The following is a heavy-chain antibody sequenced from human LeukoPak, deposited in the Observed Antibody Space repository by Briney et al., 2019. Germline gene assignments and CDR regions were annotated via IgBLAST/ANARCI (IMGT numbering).Heavy chain of an antibody. J-gene: IGHJ4*02. CDR3: ARGPYYYDSTGYYFRITKGYYFDY. CDR1: GYTFTGYY. Sequence: GASVKVSCKASGYTFTGYYMHWVRQAPGQGLEGMGWINPNSGGTNYAQKFQGRVTMTRDTSISTAYMELSRLRSDDTAVYYCARGPYYYDSTGYYFRITKGYYFDYWGQGTLVTVSS. V-gene: IGHV1-2*02. D-gene: IGHD3-22*01. CDR2: INPNSGGT.